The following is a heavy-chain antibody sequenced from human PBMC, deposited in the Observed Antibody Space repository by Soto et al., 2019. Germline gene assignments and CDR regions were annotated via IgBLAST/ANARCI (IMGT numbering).Heavy chain of an antibody. J-gene: IGHJ6*02. CDR1: GFTFSSYG. V-gene: IGHV3-33*01. D-gene: IGHD1-26*01. CDR2: IWSDGSNK. CDR3: ARVLGSDYGGGYYYGMHG. Sequence: QVQLVESGGGVVQPGRSLRLSCAASGFTFSSYGMHWVRQAPGKGLEWVAVIWSDGSNKYYADSVKGRFTISRDNSKNPRYREMNSLRGEDTAVDYGARVLGSDYGGGYYYGMHGWGHGTTVPGSS.